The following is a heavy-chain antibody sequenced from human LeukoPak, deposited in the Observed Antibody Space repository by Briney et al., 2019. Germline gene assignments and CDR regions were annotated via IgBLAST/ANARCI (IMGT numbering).Heavy chain of an antibody. V-gene: IGHV3-23*01. CDR2: ISGSGGST. D-gene: IGHD1-26*01. J-gene: IGHJ4*02. CDR1: GFTFSSYA. Sequence: PGGSLRLSCAASGFTFSSYAMSWVRQAPGKGLEWVSAISGSGGSTCYADSVKGRFTISRDNSKNTLYLQMNSLRAEDTAVYYCAKGRFRVGATHPTDYWGQGTLVTVSS. CDR3: AKGRFRVGATHPTDY.